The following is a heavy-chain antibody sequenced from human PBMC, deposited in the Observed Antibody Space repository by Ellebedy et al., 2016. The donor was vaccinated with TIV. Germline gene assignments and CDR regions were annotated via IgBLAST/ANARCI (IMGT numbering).Heavy chain of an antibody. J-gene: IGHJ4*02. D-gene: IGHD3-9*01. CDR1: NYFISSGSY. CDR3: ASGNYDTLTGSTGGDFDS. V-gene: IGHV4-38-2*02. CDR2: IYHLGRA. Sequence: GSLRLSCTVSNYFISSGSYWAWIRQPPGKGLEWIGSIYHLGRAFYNPSLKSRVTISIDTSKNQLYLKLSSVTAADTAVYYSASGNYDTLTGSTGGDFDSWGQGTLVTVSS.